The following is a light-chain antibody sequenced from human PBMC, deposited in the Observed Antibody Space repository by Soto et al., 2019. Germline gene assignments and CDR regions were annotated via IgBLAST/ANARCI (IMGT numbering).Light chain of an antibody. CDR1: RNLGHRDGNTY. CDR2: KIS. J-gene: IGKJ1*01. Sequence: TVMHQPPLSSPVTLGQAPSVLRRVCRNLGHRDGNTYLSWLQQRPGQPPRFLIYKISNRLSGVPDRFSGSGAGTDFTLKISRVEAEDVGVYYCMQRIEFPWTFGQGTKVDI. V-gene: IGKV2-24*01. CDR3: MQRIEFPWT.